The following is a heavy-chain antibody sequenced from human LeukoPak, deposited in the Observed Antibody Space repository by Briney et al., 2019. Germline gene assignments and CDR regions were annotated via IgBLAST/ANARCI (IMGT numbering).Heavy chain of an antibody. Sequence: GSLRLSCTASGFTFGDYAMSWFRQAPGKGLEWVGFIRSKAYGGTTENAASVKGRFTISRDDSKSIAYLQMNSLKTEDTAVYYCTRPRWGSGSLYYYWGQGTLVTVSS. D-gene: IGHD3-10*01. CDR3: TRPRWGSGSLYYY. CDR2: IRSKAYGGTT. V-gene: IGHV3-49*03. CDR1: GFTFGDYA. J-gene: IGHJ4*02.